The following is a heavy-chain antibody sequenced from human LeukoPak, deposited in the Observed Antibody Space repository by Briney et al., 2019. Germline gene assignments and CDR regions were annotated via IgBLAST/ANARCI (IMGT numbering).Heavy chain of an antibody. CDR2: IKQDGSEK. CDR1: GFMFSTYW. CDR3: ARDLPSPVRFYYYYYMDV. V-gene: IGHV3-7*01. D-gene: IGHD3-16*01. Sequence: GGSLRPSCAASGFMFSTYWMSWVRQAPGKGLGWVASIKQDGSEKYYVDSMKGRFTISRDNAKNSLYLQMNSLRAEDTAVYYCARDLPSPVRFYYYYYMDVWGKGTTVTISS. J-gene: IGHJ6*03.